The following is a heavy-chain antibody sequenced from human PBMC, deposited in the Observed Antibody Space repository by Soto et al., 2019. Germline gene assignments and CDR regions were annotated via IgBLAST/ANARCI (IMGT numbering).Heavy chain of an antibody. Sequence: PSETLSLTCTVSGGSISSYYWSWIRQPAGKGLEWIGRIYTSGSTNYNPSLKSRVTMSVDTSKNQFSLKLSSVTAADTAVYYCARYSIRRLRGYSGYDDVFDYGMDVWGQGTTVTVSS. V-gene: IGHV4-4*07. D-gene: IGHD5-12*01. CDR3: ARYSIRRLRGYSGYDDVFDYGMDV. J-gene: IGHJ6*02. CDR2: IYTSGST. CDR1: GGSISSYY.